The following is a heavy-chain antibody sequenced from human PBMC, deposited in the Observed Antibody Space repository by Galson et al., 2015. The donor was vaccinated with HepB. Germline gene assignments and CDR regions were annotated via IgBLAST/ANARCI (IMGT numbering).Heavy chain of an antibody. J-gene: IGHJ4*02. CDR2: IYSAGTT. Sequence: SLRLSCAASGFTVSGSYMSWVRQAPGKGLEWVSPIYSAGTTYYADSVKGRFTISRDYSRNTVYLQMNSLRVEDTAVYFCAMRPIGTYSFDYWGQGTLVTVSS. CDR3: AMRPIGTYSFDY. D-gene: IGHD1-1*01. V-gene: IGHV3-53*01. CDR1: GFTVSGSY.